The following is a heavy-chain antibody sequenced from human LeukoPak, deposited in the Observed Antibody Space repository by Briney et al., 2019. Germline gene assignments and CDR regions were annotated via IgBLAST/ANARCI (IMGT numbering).Heavy chain of an antibody. CDR1: GFTVSSNY. Sequence: GGSLRLSCAASGFTVSSNYMSWVRQAPGKGLEWVSVIYSGGSTYYADSVKGRFTISRDNPKKSLYLQMNSLRVEDTAVYYCARVGGGASGSYYPFDYWGQGTLVTVSS. D-gene: IGHD1-26*01. CDR2: IYSGGST. CDR3: ARVGGGASGSYYPFDY. V-gene: IGHV3-53*01. J-gene: IGHJ4*02.